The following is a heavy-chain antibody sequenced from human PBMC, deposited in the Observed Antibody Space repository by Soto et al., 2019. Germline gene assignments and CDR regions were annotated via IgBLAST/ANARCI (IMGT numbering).Heavy chain of an antibody. CDR3: AGGTSAQWHYPY. CDR1: GGSFSPYTYY. Sequence: QLQLQESGPGLVKPSETLSLTCSVSGGSFSPYTYYWGWIRQSPGKGLEWIGIIFSSGVTSYSPSFQSRLSISVDPSKSQVSLNLRSVTAADTASYYCAGGTSAQWHYPYWGQGALVTVSS. V-gene: IGHV4-39*01. CDR2: IFSSGVT. J-gene: IGHJ4*02. D-gene: IGHD6-19*01.